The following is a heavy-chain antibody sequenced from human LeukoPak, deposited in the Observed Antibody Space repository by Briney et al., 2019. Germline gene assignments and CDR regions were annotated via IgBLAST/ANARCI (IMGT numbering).Heavy chain of an antibody. CDR3: ARESLTWLQSRTSWFDP. Sequence: SETLSLTCTVSVDSMLSYYWTWIRQPPGGGLEWIGSIYYSGSTYYNPSLKSRVTISVDSSKNQFSLRLSSVTAADTAVYYCARESLTWLQSRTSWFDPWGQGTLVTVSS. D-gene: IGHD5-24*01. CDR2: IYYSGST. V-gene: IGHV4-59*12. CDR1: VDSMLSYY. J-gene: IGHJ5*02.